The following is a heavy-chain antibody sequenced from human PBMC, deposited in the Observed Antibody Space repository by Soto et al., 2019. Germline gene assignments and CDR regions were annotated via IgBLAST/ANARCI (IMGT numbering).Heavy chain of an antibody. Sequence: SETLSLTCTVSGGSVSSGSYYWSWIRQPPGKGLEWIGYIYYSGSTNYNPSLKSRVTISVDTSKNQFSLKLSSVTAADTAVYYCARDAYYYDSSGPRSYGMDVWGQGTTVTVSS. CDR2: IYYSGST. J-gene: IGHJ6*02. CDR1: GGSVSSGSYY. CDR3: ARDAYYYDSSGPRSYGMDV. V-gene: IGHV4-61*01. D-gene: IGHD3-22*01.